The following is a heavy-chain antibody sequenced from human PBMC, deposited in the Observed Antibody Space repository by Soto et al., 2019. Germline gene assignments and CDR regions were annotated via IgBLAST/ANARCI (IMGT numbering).Heavy chain of an antibody. CDR2: ISSSSSYI. Sequence: GASLRLACPASGFTFSSYSMNWVRQAPGKGLEWVSSISSSSSYIYYADSVKGRFTLSRDNAKNSLYLQMNRLRAEDTAVYYWARDLLLWLGENRRSYNWFDPWGEGTLVTVSS. J-gene: IGHJ5*02. D-gene: IGHD3-10*01. CDR1: GFTFSSYS. V-gene: IGHV3-21*01. CDR3: ARDLLLWLGENRRSYNWFDP.